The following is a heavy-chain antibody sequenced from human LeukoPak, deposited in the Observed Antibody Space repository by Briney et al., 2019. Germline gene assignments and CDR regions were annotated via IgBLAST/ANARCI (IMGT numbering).Heavy chain of an antibody. CDR3: ARQDFGSGILPGY. J-gene: IGHJ4*02. D-gene: IGHD3-10*01. CDR2: VYYTGST. Sequence: SETLSLTCTVSGGSISSGGYYWSWIRQPPGKGLEWIATVYYTGSTYYNPSLKSRVTISIDTSKSHFSLKLSSVTAADMAVYYCARQDFGSGILPGYWGQGTLVTVSS. V-gene: IGHV4-39*01. CDR1: GGSISSGGYY.